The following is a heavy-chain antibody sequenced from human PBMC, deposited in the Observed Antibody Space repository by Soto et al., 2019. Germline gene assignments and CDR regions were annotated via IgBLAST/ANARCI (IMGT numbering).Heavy chain of an antibody. Sequence: PGGSLSLSCAASGFTLSSYAMSWVRQAPGKGLEWVSTLSNSGGTTYYPDSVKGRFTISRDSSKNTLYLQMSSLRVEDTAEYYCAKGEGLAAPGPVPPWFDPWGQGTLVTVSS. CDR1: GFTLSSYA. D-gene: IGHD6-13*01. J-gene: IGHJ5*02. CDR2: LSNSGGTT. CDR3: AKGEGLAAPGPVPPWFDP. V-gene: IGHV3-23*01.